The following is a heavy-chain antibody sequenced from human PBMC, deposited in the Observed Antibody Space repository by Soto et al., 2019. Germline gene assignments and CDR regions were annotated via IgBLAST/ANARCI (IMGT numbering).Heavy chain of an antibody. J-gene: IGHJ4*02. CDR2: INHSGST. V-gene: IGHV4-34*01. Sequence: SETLSLTCAVYGGSFSGYYWSWIRQPPGKGLEWIGEINHSGSTNYNPSLKSRVTISVDTSKNQFSLKLSSVTAADTAVYYCARGPQMLYAPIGYFDYWGQGTLVTVSS. CDR1: GGSFSGYY. CDR3: ARGPQMLYAPIGYFDY. D-gene: IGHD2-8*01.